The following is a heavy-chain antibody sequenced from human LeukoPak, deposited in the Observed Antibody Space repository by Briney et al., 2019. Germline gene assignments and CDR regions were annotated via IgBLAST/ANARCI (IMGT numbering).Heavy chain of an antibody. CDR1: GYTFTGYY. CDR3: ARPTGDYVDSYAFDI. J-gene: IGHJ3*02. Sequence: ASVEVSCKASGYTFTGYYMHWVRQAPGQGLEWMGWINPNSGGTNYAQKFQGGVTMTRDTSISTAYMELSRLRSDDTAVYYCARPTGDYVDSYAFDIWGQGTMVTVSS. D-gene: IGHD4-17*01. CDR2: INPNSGGT. V-gene: IGHV1-2*02.